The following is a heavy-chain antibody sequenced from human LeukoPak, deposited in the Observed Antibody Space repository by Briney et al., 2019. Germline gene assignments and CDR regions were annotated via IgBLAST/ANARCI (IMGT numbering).Heavy chain of an antibody. Sequence: SETLSLTCVVSGASVSSSHWNWIRQLPGKGLEWIGRLSYTGKTDYNPSLTSRVTISLDTSKNQVSLKLRSVTAADTAVYYCSEGYFEPFDHWGQGTLVTVSS. V-gene: IGHV4-59*02. CDR3: SEGYFEPFDH. CDR1: GASVSSSH. D-gene: IGHD2/OR15-2a*01. CDR2: LSYTGKT. J-gene: IGHJ4*02.